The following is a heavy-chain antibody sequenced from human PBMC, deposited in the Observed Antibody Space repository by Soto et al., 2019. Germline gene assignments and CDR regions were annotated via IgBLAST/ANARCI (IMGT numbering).Heavy chain of an antibody. V-gene: IGHV5-51*01. D-gene: IGHD1-26*01. CDR2: IYPGDSDT. Sequence: GESLKISCKGSGYSFTSYWIGWVRQMPGKGLEWMGIIYPGDSDTRYSPSFQGQVTISADKSISTAYLQWSSLKASDTAMYYCARLLRRVGGIVGAIFDYWGQGTLVTVSS. CDR1: GYSFTSYW. J-gene: IGHJ4*02. CDR3: ARLLRRVGGIVGAIFDY.